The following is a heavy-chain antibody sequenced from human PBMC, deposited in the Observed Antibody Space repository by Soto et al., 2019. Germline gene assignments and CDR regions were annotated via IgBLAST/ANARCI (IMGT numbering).Heavy chain of an antibody. CDR1: GGSISSYY. J-gene: IGHJ3*01. CDR3: ARAKPRYGDYAWGAFDL. D-gene: IGHD4-17*01. CDR2: IYYSGST. Sequence: QVQLQESGPGLVKPSETLSLTCTVSGGSISSYYWSWIRQPPGKGLEWIGYIYYSGSTNYNPSLKSRVTISVDTSNNQFSLKLSSVTAADTAVYYCARAKPRYGDYAWGAFDLWGQGTMVTVSS. V-gene: IGHV4-59*01.